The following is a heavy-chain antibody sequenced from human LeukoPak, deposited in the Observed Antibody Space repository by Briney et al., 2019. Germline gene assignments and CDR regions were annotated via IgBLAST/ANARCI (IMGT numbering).Heavy chain of an antibody. J-gene: IGHJ4*02. V-gene: IGHV1-8*01. CDR2: MNPNSGNT. CDR1: GYTFTSYD. D-gene: IGHD6-19*01. CDR3: ATGIAVAGPNDLDY. Sequence: ASVKVSCKASGYTFTSYDINWVRQATGQGLEWMGWMNPNSGNTGYAQKFQGRVTMTRKTSISTAYMELSSLRSEDTAVYYCATGIAVAGPNDLDYWGQGTLVTVSS.